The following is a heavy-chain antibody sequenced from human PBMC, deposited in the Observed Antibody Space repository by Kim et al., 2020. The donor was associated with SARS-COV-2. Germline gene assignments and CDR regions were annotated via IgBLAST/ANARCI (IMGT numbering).Heavy chain of an antibody. CDR3: ASGDYDFWNHYYYGMDV. CDR2: IYYSGST. CDR1: GGSISSSSYY. J-gene: IGHJ6*02. Sequence: SETLYLTCTVSGGSISSSSYYWGWIRQPPGKGLEWIGSIYYSGSTYYNPSLKSRVTISVDTFKNQFSLKLSSVTAADTAVYYCASGDYDFWNHYYYGMDVWGQGTTVTVSS. V-gene: IGHV4-39*01. D-gene: IGHD3-3*01.